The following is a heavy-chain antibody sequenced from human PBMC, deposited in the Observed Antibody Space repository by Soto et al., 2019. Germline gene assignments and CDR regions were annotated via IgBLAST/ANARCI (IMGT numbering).Heavy chain of an antibody. CDR1: GYTLTELS. CDR2: INPSGGST. D-gene: IGHD5-12*01. Sequence: ASVKVSCKVSGYTLTELSMHWVRQAPGQGLEWMGIINPSGGSTSYAQKFQGRVTMTRDTSTSTVYMELSSLRSEDTAVYYCARDKMRLASLFYWGQGTLVTVSS. CDR3: ARDKMRLASLFY. J-gene: IGHJ4*02. V-gene: IGHV1-46*01.